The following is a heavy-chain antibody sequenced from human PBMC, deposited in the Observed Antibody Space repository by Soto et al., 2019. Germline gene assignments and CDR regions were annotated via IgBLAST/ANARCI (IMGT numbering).Heavy chain of an antibody. D-gene: IGHD1-26*01. CDR2: IDPNSGGT. Sequence: ASVKVSCKASRYTFTGYYMHWVRQAPGQGLEWMGWIDPNSGGTDYAQKFQGRVTMTRDTSVSTAYMELGRLRLDDTAVYYCARVMSGSYLGHGYYFDYWGQGTLVTVSS. CDR3: ARVMSGSYLGHGYYFDY. CDR1: RYTFTGYY. V-gene: IGHV1-2*02. J-gene: IGHJ4*02.